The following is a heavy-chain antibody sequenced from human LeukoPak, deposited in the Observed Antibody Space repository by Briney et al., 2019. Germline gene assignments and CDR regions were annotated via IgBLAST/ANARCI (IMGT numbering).Heavy chain of an antibody. J-gene: IGHJ4*02. Sequence: PSETLSLTCTVSGGSISSYYWSWIRQPPGKGLEWIGYIYYSGSTNYNPSLKSRVTISVDTSKNQFSLKLSSVTAADTAVYYCARGSGSSGWYRAGFDYWGQGTLVTVSS. CDR3: ARGSGSSGWYRAGFDY. V-gene: IGHV4-59*01. CDR1: GGSISSYY. CDR2: IYYSGST. D-gene: IGHD6-19*01.